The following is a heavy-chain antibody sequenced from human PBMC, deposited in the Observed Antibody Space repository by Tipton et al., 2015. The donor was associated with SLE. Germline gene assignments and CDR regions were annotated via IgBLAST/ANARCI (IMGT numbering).Heavy chain of an antibody. V-gene: IGHV4-59*12. CDR2: IYYSGST. Sequence: TLSLTCTVSGGPISSYYWSWLRQPPGKGLEWIGYIYYSGSTYYNPSLKSRVTISVDTSKNQFSLKPSSVTAADTAVYYCATAGDSSYYDSRDRGWFDPWGQGTLVTVSS. CDR3: ATAGDSSYYDSRDRGWFDP. CDR1: GGPISSYY. D-gene: IGHD3-22*01. J-gene: IGHJ5*02.